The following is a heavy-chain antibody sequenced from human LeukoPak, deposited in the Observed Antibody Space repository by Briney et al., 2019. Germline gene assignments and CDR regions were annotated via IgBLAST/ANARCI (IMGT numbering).Heavy chain of an antibody. D-gene: IGHD6-6*01. Sequence: GASVKVSCKASGGTFSSYAISWVRQAPGQGLEWMGGIIPIFGTANYAQKFQDRVTITTDESTSTAYMELSSLRSEDTAVYYCARGYSSSSNAFDIWGQGTMVTVSS. V-gene: IGHV1-69*05. J-gene: IGHJ3*02. CDR2: IIPIFGTA. CDR3: ARGYSSSSNAFDI. CDR1: GGTFSSYA.